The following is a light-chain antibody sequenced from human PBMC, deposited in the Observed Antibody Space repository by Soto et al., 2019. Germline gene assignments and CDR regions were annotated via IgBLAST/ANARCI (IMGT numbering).Light chain of an antibody. V-gene: IGKV1-16*02. CDR3: QHHKSYPRT. J-gene: IGKJ4*01. Sequence: DIQMTQSPSSLSASVGDRVTITCRASQGISNNLAWLQQKPGKAPKSFIYAESSFQSGIPSKFIGSGSGTDFTPTSSSMQPEYSATYYCQHHKSYPRTCGGGTKSEIK. CDR2: AES. CDR1: QGISNN.